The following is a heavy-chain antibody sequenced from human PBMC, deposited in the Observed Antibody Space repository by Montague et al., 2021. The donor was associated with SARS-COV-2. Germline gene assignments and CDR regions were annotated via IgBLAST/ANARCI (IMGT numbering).Heavy chain of an antibody. CDR3: ARGRTGTTFYYYYYYGMDV. D-gene: IGHD1-7*01. J-gene: IGHJ6*02. Sequence: SETLSLTGAVYGGSFSGYYRSWIRQPPGKGLEWIGEINHSGSTNYNPSLKSRVTISVDTSKNQFSLKLSSVTAADTAVYYCARGRTGTTFYYYYYYGMDVWGQGTTVTVSS. CDR1: GGSFSGYY. CDR2: INHSGST. V-gene: IGHV4-34*01.